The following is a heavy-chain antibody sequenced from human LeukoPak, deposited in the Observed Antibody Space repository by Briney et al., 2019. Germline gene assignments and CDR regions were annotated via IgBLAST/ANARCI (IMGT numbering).Heavy chain of an antibody. CDR3: AKGYYYMDV. Sequence: PGGTLRLSCAASGFTFSSYGMHWVRQAPGKGLEWVAFLRCDGSNEYYADSVKGRFTISRDNSKNTLYLQMNSLRAEDTAVYYCAKGYYYMDVWGKGTTVTVSS. CDR2: LRCDGSNE. D-gene: IGHD1-14*01. J-gene: IGHJ6*03. CDR1: GFTFSSYG. V-gene: IGHV3-30*02.